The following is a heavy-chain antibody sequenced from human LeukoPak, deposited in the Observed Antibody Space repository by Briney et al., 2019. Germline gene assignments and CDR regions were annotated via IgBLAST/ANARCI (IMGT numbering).Heavy chain of an antibody. V-gene: IGHV3-48*01. CDR2: ISSSSSTI. Sequence: GGSLRLSCAASGFTFSSYSMNWVRQAPGKGLEWVSYISSSSSTIYYADSVKGRFTISRDNAKNSRYLQMNSLRAEDTAVYSCARGEWSGDYWGQGTLVTVSS. J-gene: IGHJ4*02. CDR1: GFTFSSYS. CDR3: ARGEWSGDY. D-gene: IGHD3-3*01.